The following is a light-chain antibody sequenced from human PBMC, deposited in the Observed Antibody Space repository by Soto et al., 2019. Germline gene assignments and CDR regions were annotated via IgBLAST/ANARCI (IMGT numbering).Light chain of an antibody. CDR3: MQGTHWPIT. Sequence: DVVMTQSPLSLPVTLGQPVSISCRSNQSLVHSDGIAYFSWFQQRPGRSPRXIIYKVSNRDSGVPARFSGSGSGTDCALKISRVEAEDVGVYYCMQGTHWPITFGQGTRLEIK. J-gene: IGKJ5*01. V-gene: IGKV2-30*02. CDR1: QSLVHSDGIAY. CDR2: KVS.